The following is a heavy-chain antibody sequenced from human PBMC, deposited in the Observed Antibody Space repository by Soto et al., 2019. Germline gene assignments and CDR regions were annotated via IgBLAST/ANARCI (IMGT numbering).Heavy chain of an antibody. Sequence: QVQLVQSGAEVKKPGASVKVSCKASGDTFADYYIHWVRQAPGPGLEWMGPVNPSGGHTTYAQHFLGRGTMTRDTSPSTLYMELTSLTSEDTAVYYCARGGHVVVVTAALDYWGQGILVTVSS. D-gene: IGHD2-21*02. V-gene: IGHV1-46*01. J-gene: IGHJ4*02. CDR1: GDTFADYY. CDR2: VNPSGGHT. CDR3: ARGGHVVVVTAALDY.